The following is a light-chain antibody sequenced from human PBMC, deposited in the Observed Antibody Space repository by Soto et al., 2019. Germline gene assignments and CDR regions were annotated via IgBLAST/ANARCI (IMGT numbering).Light chain of an antibody. CDR1: QSVSSSY. V-gene: IGKV3-20*01. CDR3: QQYGSSPRT. Sequence: EIVLTQSPGTLSLSPGERATLSCRASQSVSSSYLAWYQQKPGQAPRLLIYGASSKATGIPDRFSGSGSGTDFSVTISRLEPEDFAVYYCQQYGSSPRTFGQGTMLEIK. CDR2: GAS. J-gene: IGKJ1*01.